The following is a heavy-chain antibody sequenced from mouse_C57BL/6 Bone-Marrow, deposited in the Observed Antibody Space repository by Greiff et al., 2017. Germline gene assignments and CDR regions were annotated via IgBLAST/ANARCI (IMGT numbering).Heavy chain of an antibody. V-gene: IGHV1-4*01. D-gene: IGHD1-1*01. J-gene: IGHJ4*01. CDR2: INPSSGYT. CDR1: GYTFTSYT. CDR3: ARRDGSSSPYAMDY. Sequence: VQLQQSGAELARPGASVKMSCKASGYTFTSYTMHWVKQRPGQGLEWIGYINPSSGYTKYNQKFKDKATLTADKSSSTAYMQLSSLTSEDSAVYYCARRDGSSSPYAMDYWGQGTSVTVSS.